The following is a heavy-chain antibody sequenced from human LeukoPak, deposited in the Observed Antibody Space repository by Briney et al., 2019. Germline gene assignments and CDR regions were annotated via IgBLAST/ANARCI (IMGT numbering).Heavy chain of an antibody. CDR3: ARASAVATYYGVDV. CDR1: GFTFRDYW. Sequence: GGSLRLSCGASGFTFRDYWMSWVRQAPGKGLEWVANIQSDGNEKNYIDSVQGRFTISRDNAKPSLYLQMNSLRAEDTAVYYCARASAVATYYGVDVWGQGTTVTVSS. J-gene: IGHJ6*02. V-gene: IGHV3-7*01. CDR2: IQSDGNEK. D-gene: IGHD6-19*01.